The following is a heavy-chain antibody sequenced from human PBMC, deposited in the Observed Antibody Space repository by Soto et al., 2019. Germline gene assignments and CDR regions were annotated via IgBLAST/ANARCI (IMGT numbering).Heavy chain of an antibody. V-gene: IGHV3-15*07. CDR1: GFTFSNAW. CDR2: IKSKTDGGTT. CDR3: TTDSVVVVTASSRYYFDY. J-gene: IGHJ4*02. Sequence: EVQLVESGGGLVKPGGSLRLSCAASGFTFSNAWMNWVRQAPGKGLEWVGRIKSKTDGGTTDYAAPVKGRFTISRDDSKNTLYLQMNSLKTEDTAVYYCTTDSVVVVTASSRYYFDYWDQGTLVTVSS. D-gene: IGHD2-21*02.